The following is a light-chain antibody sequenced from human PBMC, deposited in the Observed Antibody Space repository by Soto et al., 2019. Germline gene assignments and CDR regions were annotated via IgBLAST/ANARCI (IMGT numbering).Light chain of an antibody. CDR2: DVT. CDR1: PSDIGAYNY. CDR3: GSYTITSTLKI. J-gene: IGLJ2*01. V-gene: IGLV2-14*03. Sequence: QSALTQPASVSGSPGQSITISCSGTPSDIGAYNYVSWYQHLPGKAPEVIIYDVTNRPSGVSSRFSGSKSGTTASLTISGLQAEDEANYYCGSYTITSTLKIFGGGTKVTVL.